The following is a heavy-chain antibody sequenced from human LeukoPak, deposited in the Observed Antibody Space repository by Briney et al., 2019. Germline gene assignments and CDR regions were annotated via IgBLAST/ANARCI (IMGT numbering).Heavy chain of an antibody. D-gene: IGHD5-12*01. CDR1: GGTFSRYA. CDR2: IIPIFGTA. V-gene: IGHV1-69*05. Sequence: SVKVSCKASGGTFSRYAINCVRQAPGHGLEWVGRIIPIFGTANYAQKFQGRVTITTDEATSTAYMELSSLRSEDTAVCYCARGRRGYSGYDLNFYYYMDVWGKGTTVTVSS. CDR3: ARGRRGYSGYDLNFYYYMDV. J-gene: IGHJ6*03.